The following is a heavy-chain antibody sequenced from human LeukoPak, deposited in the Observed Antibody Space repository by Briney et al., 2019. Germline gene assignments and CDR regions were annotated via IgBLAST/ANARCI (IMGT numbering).Heavy chain of an antibody. J-gene: IGHJ4*02. CDR1: GGSISSSSYY. CDR3: ARHRLIAAAHDY. V-gene: IGHV4-39*01. D-gene: IGHD6-13*01. Sequence: PSETLSLTCTVSGGSISSSSYYWGWIRQPPGKGLEWIGSIYYSGSTYYNPSLKSRVTISVDTSKNQFSLKLSSVTAADTAVYYCARHRLIAAAHDYWGQGTLVTVSS. CDR2: IYYSGST.